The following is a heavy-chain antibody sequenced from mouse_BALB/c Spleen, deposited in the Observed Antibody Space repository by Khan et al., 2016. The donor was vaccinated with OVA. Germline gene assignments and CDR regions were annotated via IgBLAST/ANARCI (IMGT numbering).Heavy chain of an antibody. V-gene: IGHV3-2*02. Sequence: EVQLQESGPGLVKPSQSLSLTCTVTGYSITSDYAWNWIRQFPGNKLEWMGYISYSGSTNYNPALKSRISITRDTSKNQFFLQLNSVTTEDTATYYGERDGSRYNYAMDYWGQGTSVTVSS. CDR1: GYSITSDYA. CDR2: ISYSGST. D-gene: IGHD2-3*01. CDR3: ERDGSRYNYAMDY. J-gene: IGHJ4*01.